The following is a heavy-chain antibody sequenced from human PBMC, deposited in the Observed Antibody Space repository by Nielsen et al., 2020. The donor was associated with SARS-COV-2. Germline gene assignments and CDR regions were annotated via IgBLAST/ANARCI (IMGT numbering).Heavy chain of an antibody. CDR2: INWNGGST. V-gene: IGHV3-20*04. CDR3: AREQYYGDYDPHYYYYGMDV. J-gene: IGHJ6*02. CDR1: GFTFDDYG. D-gene: IGHD4-17*01. Sequence: GESLKISCAASGFTFDDYGMSWVRQAPGKGLEWVSGINWNGGSTGYADSVKGRFTISRDNAKNSLYLQMNSLRAEDTAVYYRAREQYYGDYDPHYYYYGMDVWGQGTTVTVSS.